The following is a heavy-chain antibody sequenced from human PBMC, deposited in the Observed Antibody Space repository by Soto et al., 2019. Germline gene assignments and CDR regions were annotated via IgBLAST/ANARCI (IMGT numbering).Heavy chain of an antibody. CDR3: AKARAAGTRSIDS. Sequence: EVRLLESGGGLVQPGGSLRLSCEASGFTFSGYAMSWVRQAPGKGLELVSSISGGGGNSFYADSVRGRFTISRDNSKNTLVLQMFTLRVDDTATYYCAKARAAGTRSIDSWGQGTLVTVSS. V-gene: IGHV3-23*01. D-gene: IGHD1-1*01. CDR2: ISGGGGNS. CDR1: GFTFSGYA. J-gene: IGHJ4*02.